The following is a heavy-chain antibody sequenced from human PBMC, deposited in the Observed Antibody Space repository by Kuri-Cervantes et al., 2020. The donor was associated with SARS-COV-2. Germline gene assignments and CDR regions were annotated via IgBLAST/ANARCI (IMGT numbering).Heavy chain of an antibody. Sequence: GSLRLSSTVSGGSISSHYWSWIRQPPGKGLEWIGYIFYSGSTNYNPSLKSRVTISVNTSSKQFSLHLGSVTAADTAVYYCARAYGFLRYIYYMDVWGRGTTVTVSS. CDR1: GGSISSHY. J-gene: IGHJ6*03. CDR3: ARAYGFLRYIYYMDV. D-gene: IGHD4-17*01. CDR2: IFYSGST. V-gene: IGHV4-59*11.